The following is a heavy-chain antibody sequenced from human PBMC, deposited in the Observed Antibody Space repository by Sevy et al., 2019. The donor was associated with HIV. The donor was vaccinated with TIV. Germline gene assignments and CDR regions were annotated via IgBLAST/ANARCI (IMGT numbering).Heavy chain of an antibody. Sequence: GGSLRLSCAASGFTFSSYAMSWVRQAPGKGLEWVSTIRGSGGSTYYADSVKGRFTISRDNSKNTLYFQMNILRAEDTAVYYCHGDYDSSQLASYYYYGMDVWGQGTTVTVSS. J-gene: IGHJ6*02. CDR1: GFTFSSYA. D-gene: IGHD3-22*01. V-gene: IGHV3-23*01. CDR2: IRGSGGST. CDR3: HGDYDSSQLASYYYYGMDV.